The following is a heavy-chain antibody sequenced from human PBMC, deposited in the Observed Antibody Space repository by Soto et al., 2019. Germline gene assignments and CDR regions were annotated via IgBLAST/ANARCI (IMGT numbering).Heavy chain of an antibody. J-gene: IGHJ4*02. D-gene: IGHD3-22*01. V-gene: IGHV4-61*08. CDR3: ARGGGPYDSSAYYFDS. CDR2: IYYSGNT. Sequence: QVHLQESGPGLVKPSETLSLTCTVSGASVNNGGHYWSWIRQPPGKGLEWLGYIYYSGNTYYNPSLQSRVTMSVDVSKNQFSLRLPSVTAADTAIYYCARGGGPYDSSAYYFDSWGQGALVTVSS. CDR1: GASVNNGGHY.